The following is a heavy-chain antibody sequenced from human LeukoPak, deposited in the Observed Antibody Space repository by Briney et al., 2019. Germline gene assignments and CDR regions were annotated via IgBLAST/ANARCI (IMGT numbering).Heavy chain of an antibody. J-gene: IGHJ4*02. CDR3: AKDVLRFLEWLPDY. CDR2: ISYDGSNK. V-gene: IGHV3-30*18. CDR1: GFTFSRYG. D-gene: IGHD3-3*01. Sequence: GRSLRLSCAASGFTFSRYGMHGVRQAPGKGLEWVAVISYDGSNKYYADSVKGRFTMSRDNSKNTLYLQMNSLRAEDTAVYYCAKDVLRFLEWLPDYWGQGTLVTVSS.